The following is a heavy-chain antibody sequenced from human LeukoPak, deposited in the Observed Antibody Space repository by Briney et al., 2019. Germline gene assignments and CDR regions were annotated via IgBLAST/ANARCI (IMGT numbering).Heavy chain of an antibody. CDR2: ISAYNGNT. CDR1: GYTLTSYG. CDR3: ARQEANCSSSMCYSNWFDP. V-gene: IGHV1-18*01. J-gene: IGHJ5*02. Sequence: ASVKVSCKASGYTLTSYGISWVRQAPGQGLEWMGWISAYNGNTNYAQKLQGRVTMTTDTSTSTAYMELRSLRSDDTAVYYCARQEANCSSSMCYSNWFDPWGRGTLVTVSS. D-gene: IGHD2-2*01.